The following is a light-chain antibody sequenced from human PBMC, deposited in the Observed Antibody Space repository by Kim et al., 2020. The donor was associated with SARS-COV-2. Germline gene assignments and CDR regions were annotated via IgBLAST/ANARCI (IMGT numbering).Light chain of an antibody. CDR3: QVWDSKSVV. CDR1: HVGYKN. CDR2: MDS. J-gene: IGLJ2*01. V-gene: IGLV3-9*01. Sequence: VARGTTATITCGGSHVGYKNVSWYRVRPGQAPVVVIYMDSNRPAGTPERFSGSNSGNTATLTISGAQAGDEADYYCQVWDSKSVVIGGGTQLTVL.